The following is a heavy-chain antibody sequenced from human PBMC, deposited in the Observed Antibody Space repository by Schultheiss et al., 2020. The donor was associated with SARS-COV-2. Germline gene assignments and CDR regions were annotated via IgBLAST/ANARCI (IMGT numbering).Heavy chain of an antibody. J-gene: IGHJ4*02. D-gene: IGHD6-19*01. CDR2: IYSGGST. V-gene: IGHV3-53*05. CDR3: AKAKAVAGTRFDY. CDR1: GFTVSSNY. Sequence: GGSLRLSCAASGFTVSSNYMSWVRQAPGKGLEWVSVIYSGGSTYYADSVKGRFTISRDNSKNTLYLQMNSLRAEDTALYYCAKAKAVAGTRFDYWGQGTLVTVSS.